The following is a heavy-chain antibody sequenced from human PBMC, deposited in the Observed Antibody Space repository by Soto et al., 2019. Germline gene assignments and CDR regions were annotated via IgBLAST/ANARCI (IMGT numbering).Heavy chain of an antibody. CDR2: IYYSGST. J-gene: IGHJ6*03. D-gene: IGHD2-2*01. Sequence: SETLSLTCTVSGGSISSYYWSWIRQPPGKGLEWIGYIYYSGSTNYNPSLKSRVTISVDTSKNQFSLKLSSVTAADTAVYYCARHGRSAAMPPYYYYYYMDVWGKGTTVTVSS. V-gene: IGHV4-59*08. CDR3: ARHGRSAAMPPYYYYYYMDV. CDR1: GGSISSYY.